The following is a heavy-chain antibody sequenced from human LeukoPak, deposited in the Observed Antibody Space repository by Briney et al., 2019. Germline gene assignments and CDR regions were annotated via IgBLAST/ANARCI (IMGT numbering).Heavy chain of an antibody. CDR3: ARGPGDIVVVPAATDY. Sequence: PGGSLRLSCAASGFTFSDYYMSWIRQAPGKGLEWVSYISSSGSTIYYADSAKGRFTISRDNAKNSLYLQMNSLRAEDTAVYYCARGPGDIVVVPAATDYWGQGTLVTVSS. V-gene: IGHV3-11*01. CDR1: GFTFSDYY. D-gene: IGHD2-2*01. J-gene: IGHJ4*02. CDR2: ISSSGSTI.